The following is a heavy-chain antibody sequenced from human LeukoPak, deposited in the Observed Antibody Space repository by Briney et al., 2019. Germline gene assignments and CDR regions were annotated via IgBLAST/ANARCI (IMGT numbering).Heavy chain of an antibody. CDR1: GFTFSNAW. Sequence: GGSLRLSCAASGFTFSNAWMSWVRQAPGKGLEWVGRIKSKTDGGTTDYAAPVKGRFTISRDDSKNTLYLQMNSLKTEDTAVYYCTSSPLILWWCRGSVCGAFDIWGQGTMVTVSS. J-gene: IGHJ3*02. CDR3: TSSPLILWWCRGSVCGAFDI. V-gene: IGHV3-15*01. D-gene: IGHD2-21*01. CDR2: IKSKTDGGTT.